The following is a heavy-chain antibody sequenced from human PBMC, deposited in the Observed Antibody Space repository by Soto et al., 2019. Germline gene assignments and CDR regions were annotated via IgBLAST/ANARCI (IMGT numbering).Heavy chain of an antibody. V-gene: IGHV1-8*01. CDR3: ARQKVDASDD. Sequence: QVQLVQSGAEVKKPGASVKVSCKASGYTFTSYDINWVRQAPGQGLEWMGWMNTNSGNTGYAQKFQGRVTMTKNTSISTADIELSSLRSEDTAVYYCARQKVDASDDRGQGTLVTFSS. CDR2: MNTNSGNT. D-gene: IGHD2-15*01. CDR1: GYTFTSYD. J-gene: IGHJ4*02.